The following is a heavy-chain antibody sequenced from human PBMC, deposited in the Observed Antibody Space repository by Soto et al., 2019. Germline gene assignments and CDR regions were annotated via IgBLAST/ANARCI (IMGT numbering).Heavy chain of an antibody. J-gene: IGHJ6*02. V-gene: IGHV3-13*01. CDR3: TRATFGVGMDL. CDR2: MGGAGAR. CDR1: GFTYNSYD. Sequence: PGGSLRLSCAAFGFTYNSYDMIWVRQVTGKGLGWIASMGGAGAREYSGSVKGRFIISRDNAKNSLYLQMDSLRVADTGVYYCTRATFGVGMDLWGHGTPVTVSS. D-gene: IGHD3-10*01.